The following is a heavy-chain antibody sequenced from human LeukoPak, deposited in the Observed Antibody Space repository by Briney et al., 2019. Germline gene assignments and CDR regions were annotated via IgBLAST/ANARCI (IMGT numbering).Heavy chain of an antibody. CDR2: IYYSGST. Sequence: SETLSLTCTVSGGSISSYCWSWIRQPPGKGLEWIGYIYYSGSTNYNPSLKSRVTISVDTPKNQFSLKLSSVTAADTAVYCCARTAITMVRGDAYNWFDPWGQGTLVTVSS. CDR1: GGSISSYC. CDR3: ARTAITMVRGDAYNWFDP. J-gene: IGHJ5*02. V-gene: IGHV4-59*01. D-gene: IGHD3-10*01.